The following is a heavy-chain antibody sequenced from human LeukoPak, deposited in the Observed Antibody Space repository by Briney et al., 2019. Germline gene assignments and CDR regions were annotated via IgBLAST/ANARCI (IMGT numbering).Heavy chain of an antibody. Sequence: GGSLRLSCEGSGFGFSTYAMHWVRQAPGKGLEWVAIVLYDGSDTYHSDSVKGRFTISSDNAKNSLYLQMNSLRAEDAAVYYCAREVVWERAFDIWGQGTMVTVSS. CDR3: AREVVWERAFDI. J-gene: IGHJ3*02. CDR1: GFGFSTYA. V-gene: IGHV3-30-3*01. D-gene: IGHD1-1*01. CDR2: VLYDGSDT.